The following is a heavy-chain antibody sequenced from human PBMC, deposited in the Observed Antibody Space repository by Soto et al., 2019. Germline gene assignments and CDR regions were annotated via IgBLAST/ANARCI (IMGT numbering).Heavy chain of an antibody. CDR3: AKAYFVWSSEQPYYFDY. D-gene: IGHD3-16*01. J-gene: IGHJ4*02. CDR1: GFPFSNYA. V-gene: IGHV3-23*01. Sequence: EVQLLDSGGGLVQPGGSLRLSCAASGFPFSNYAMTWVRQGPGKGLEWVSGISGSGGRSYYADSVKGRFTISRDNSKSTLYLQMNSLRAEDTAVYYCAKAYFVWSSEQPYYFDYWGQGTLVTVSS. CDR2: ISGSGGRS.